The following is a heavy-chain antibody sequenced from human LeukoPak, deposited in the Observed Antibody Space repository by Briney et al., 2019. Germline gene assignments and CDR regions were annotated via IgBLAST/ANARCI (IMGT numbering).Heavy chain of an antibody. CDR2: IKHSGST. D-gene: IGHD5-12*01. J-gene: IGHJ4*02. V-gene: IGHV4-34*01. Sequence: SGTLSLTCAVYGGSFSGYYWSWIRQPPGKGLEWIGEIKHSGSTNYNPSLKSRVTISVDTSKNQFSLKLSSVTAADTAVYYCARRGYDHDYWGQGTLVTVS. CDR3: ARRGYDHDY. CDR1: GGSFSGYY.